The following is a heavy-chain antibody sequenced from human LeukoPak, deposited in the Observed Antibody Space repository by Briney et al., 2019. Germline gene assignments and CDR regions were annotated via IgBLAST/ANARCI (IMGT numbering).Heavy chain of an antibody. CDR1: GGSISSSSYY. CDR3: ARLVIRGYSINGLCMDV. Sequence: SETLSLTCTVSGGSISSSSYYWGWIRQPPGKGLEWIGSIYYSGSTYYNPSLKSRVTISVDTSKNQFSLKLSSVTAADTAVYYCARLVIRGYSINGLCMDVWGQGTTVTVSS. D-gene: IGHD5-18*01. CDR2: IYYSGST. V-gene: IGHV4-39*01. J-gene: IGHJ6*02.